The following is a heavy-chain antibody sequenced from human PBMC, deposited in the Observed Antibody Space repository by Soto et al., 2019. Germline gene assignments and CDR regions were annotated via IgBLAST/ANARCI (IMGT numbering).Heavy chain of an antibody. D-gene: IGHD2-21*02. J-gene: IGHJ6*02. CDR3: AIDGRWVTAYYGMDV. Sequence: EVQLVESGGGLIQPGGSLRLSCAASGFTVSSNYMSWVRQAPGKGLEWVSVIYSGGSTYYADSVKGRFTISRDNSKNTLYLQMHSLRAEDTAVYYGAIDGRWVTAYYGMDVWGQGTTVTVSS. V-gene: IGHV3-53*01. CDR1: GFTVSSNY. CDR2: IYSGGST.